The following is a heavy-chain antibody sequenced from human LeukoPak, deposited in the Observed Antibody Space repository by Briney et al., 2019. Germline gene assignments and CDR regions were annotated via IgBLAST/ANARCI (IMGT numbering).Heavy chain of an antibody. D-gene: IGHD6-13*01. J-gene: IGHJ4*02. CDR2: ISSSGSSI. Sequence: HPGGSLRLSCAASGFTFSSYEMNWVRQAPGKGLEWVSYISSSGSSIYYADSVKGRFTISRDNAKNSLYLQMNSLRAEDTAVYYCARGPGIAAAGKKYYFAYWGQETLVTVSS. CDR1: GFTFSSYE. CDR3: ARGPGIAAAGKKYYFAY. V-gene: IGHV3-48*03.